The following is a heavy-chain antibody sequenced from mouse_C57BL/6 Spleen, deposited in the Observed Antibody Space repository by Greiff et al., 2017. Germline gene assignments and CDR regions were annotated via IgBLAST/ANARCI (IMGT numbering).Heavy chain of an antibody. Sequence: EVHLVESGPGLVKPSQSLSLTCSVTGYSITSGYYWNWIRQFPGNKLEWMGYISYDGSNNYNPSLKNRISITRDTSKNQFFLKLNSVTTEDTATYYCAKSGGNDDYAMDYWGQGTSVTVSS. CDR2: ISYDGSN. J-gene: IGHJ4*01. CDR3: AKSGGNDDYAMDY. V-gene: IGHV3-6*01. D-gene: IGHD2-2*01. CDR1: GYSITSGYY.